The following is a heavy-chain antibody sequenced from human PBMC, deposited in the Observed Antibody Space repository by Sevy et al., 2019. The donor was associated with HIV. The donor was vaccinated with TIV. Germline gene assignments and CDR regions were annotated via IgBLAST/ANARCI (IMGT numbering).Heavy chain of an antibody. D-gene: IGHD3-22*01. CDR3: AKDGIKAYDSSGFTPKAHFDY. Sequence: GGSLRLSCEASGFTFRGYGMNWVRQAPGKGLEWVAVISYDGSNKYYADSVKGRFTISRDNSKNTLYLQMNSLRAEDTAVYYCAKDGIKAYDSSGFTPKAHFDYWGQGTLVTVSS. CDR1: GFTFRGYG. J-gene: IGHJ4*02. V-gene: IGHV3-30*18. CDR2: ISYDGSNK.